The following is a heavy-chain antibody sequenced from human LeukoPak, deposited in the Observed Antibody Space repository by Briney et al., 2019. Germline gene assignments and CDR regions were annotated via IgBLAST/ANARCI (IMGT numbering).Heavy chain of an antibody. CDR1: GYTFTGYY. CDR3: ARIGISARGTNFHH. Sequence: ASVKVSCKTSGYTFTGYYINWVRQAPGQGLEWMGWINPDSGDTIHAQMFQGRVTMTRDTSISTAYMELSRLRSDDTALYYCARIGISARGTNFHHWGQGTLVTVSS. CDR2: INPDSGDT. V-gene: IGHV1-2*02. J-gene: IGHJ1*01. D-gene: IGHD6-13*01.